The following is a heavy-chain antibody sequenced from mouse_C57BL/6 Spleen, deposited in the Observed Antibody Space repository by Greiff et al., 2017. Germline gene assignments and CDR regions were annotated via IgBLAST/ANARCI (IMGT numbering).Heavy chain of an antibody. V-gene: IGHV1-59*01. CDR2: IDPSDSYT. Sequence: VQLQQPGAELVRPGTSVKLSCKASGYTFTSYWMHWVKQRPGQGLEWIGVIDPSDSYTNYNQKFKGKATLTVDTSSSTAYMQLSSLTSEDSAVYYCARKGDGGFDYWGQGTTLTVSS. J-gene: IGHJ2*01. CDR3: ARKGDGGFDY. CDR1: GYTFTSYW. D-gene: IGHD3-3*01.